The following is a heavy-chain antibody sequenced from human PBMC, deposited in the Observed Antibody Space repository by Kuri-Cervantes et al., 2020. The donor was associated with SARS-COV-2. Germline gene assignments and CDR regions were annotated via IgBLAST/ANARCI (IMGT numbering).Heavy chain of an antibody. CDR1: GFTVSSNY. D-gene: IGHD3-22*01. J-gene: IGHJ3*02. V-gene: IGHV3-53*01. Sequence: GGSLRLSCAASGFTVSSNYMSWVRQAPGKGLEWVSVIYSGGSTYYADSVKGRFTISRDNSKNTLYHQMNSPRAEDTAVYYCAREAYNYYYDSSGYLLGGAFDIWGQGTMVTVSS. CDR2: IYSGGST. CDR3: AREAYNYYYDSSGYLLGGAFDI.